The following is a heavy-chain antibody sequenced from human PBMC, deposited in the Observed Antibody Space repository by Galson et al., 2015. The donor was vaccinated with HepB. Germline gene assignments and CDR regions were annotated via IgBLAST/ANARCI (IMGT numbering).Heavy chain of an antibody. CDR1: GYTFTAYA. CDR2: INAGNGYT. V-gene: IGHV1-3*01. Sequence: SVKVSCKASGYTFTAYAVHWVRQAPGQRLEWMGWINAGNGYTKYSQKFQGRITITRDTSASTAYMELRSPRYEDTAVYYCAREMEDHINSSVAFDNWGQGTLVTVSP. J-gene: IGHJ4*02. CDR3: AREMEDHINSSVAFDN. D-gene: IGHD6-6*01.